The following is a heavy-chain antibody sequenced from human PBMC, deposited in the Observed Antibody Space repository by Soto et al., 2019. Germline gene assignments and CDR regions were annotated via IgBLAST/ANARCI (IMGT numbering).Heavy chain of an antibody. CDR2: IDGDEDSTT. CDR1: GFTFNSDW. J-gene: IGHJ4*02. V-gene: IGHV3-74*01. CDR3: VRDSQGDY. Sequence: ELQLVESGGGLVQPGGSLRLSCAASGFTFNSDWMQWVCHAPGKGLEWVSRIDGDEDSTTNYADSVKGRFTISRDNVKNTLYLQMNSLRAEDTAVYYCVRDSQGDYWGQGTLVTVSS.